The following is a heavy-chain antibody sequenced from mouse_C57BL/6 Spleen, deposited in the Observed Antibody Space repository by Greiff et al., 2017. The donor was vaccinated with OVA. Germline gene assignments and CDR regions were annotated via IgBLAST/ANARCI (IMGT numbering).Heavy chain of an antibody. J-gene: IGHJ1*03. D-gene: IGHD1-1*01. CDR3: TTGGSSYRYFDV. CDR2: IDPENGDT. Sequence: VQLQQSGAELVRPGASVKLSCTASGFNITDDYMHWVKQRPEQGLEWIGWIDPENGDTEYASKFQGKATITADTSSNTAYLQLSSLTSEDTAVYYCTTGGSSYRYFDVWGTGTTVTVSS. CDR1: GFNITDDY. V-gene: IGHV14-4*01.